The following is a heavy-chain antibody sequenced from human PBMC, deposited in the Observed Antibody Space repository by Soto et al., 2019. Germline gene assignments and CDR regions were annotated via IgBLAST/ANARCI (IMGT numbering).Heavy chain of an antibody. Sequence: GGSLRLSCAASGFTFSSYAMSWVRKAPGKGLEWVSAISGSGGSTYYADSVKGRFTISRDNSKNTLYLQMNSLRAEDTAVYYCAKSKGYYYYYGMDVWGQGTTVTVSS. V-gene: IGHV3-23*01. J-gene: IGHJ6*02. CDR2: ISGSGGST. CDR1: GFTFSSYA. CDR3: AKSKGYYYYYGMDV.